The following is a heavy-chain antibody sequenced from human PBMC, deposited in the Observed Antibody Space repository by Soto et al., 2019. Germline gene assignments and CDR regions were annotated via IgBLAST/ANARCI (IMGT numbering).Heavy chain of an antibody. V-gene: IGHV3-74*01. CDR2: INSDGSST. Sequence: GGSLRLSCAASGFTFSTYCMHWVRQFPGKGLVWVSSINSDGSSTSYADSVKGRFTISRDNAQNTLYLQMNSLSDEDTAVYYCARDFRYNCDYWGQGTLVTVSS. CDR3: ARDFRYNCDY. D-gene: IGHD1-1*01. CDR1: GFTFSTYC. J-gene: IGHJ4*02.